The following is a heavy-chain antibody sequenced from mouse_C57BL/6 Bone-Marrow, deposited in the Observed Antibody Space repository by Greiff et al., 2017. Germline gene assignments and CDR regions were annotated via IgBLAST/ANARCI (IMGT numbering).Heavy chain of an antibody. J-gene: IGHJ3*01. CDR3: ARGTTVPQFAY. D-gene: IGHD1-1*01. CDR2: ILPGSGST. V-gene: IGHV1-9*01. CDR1: GYTFTGYW. Sequence: QVQLQQSGAELMKPGASVKLSCKATGYTFTGYWIEWVKQRPGHGLEWIGEILPGSGSTNYNEKFKGKATFTADTSSNTAYMQLSSLTTEDSAIDYCARGTTVPQFAYWGQGTLVTVSA.